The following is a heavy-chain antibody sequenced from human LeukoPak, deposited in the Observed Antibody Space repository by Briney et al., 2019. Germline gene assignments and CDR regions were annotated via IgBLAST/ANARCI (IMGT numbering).Heavy chain of an antibody. CDR3: AREAEDSSGPSYYFDY. V-gene: IGHV3-23*01. D-gene: IGHD6-19*01. J-gene: IGHJ4*02. Sequence: GGSLRLSCAASGFTFSSYAMSWVRQAPGKGLEWVSSISGSGSSTYYADSVKGRFTISRDNSKNTLFLQMNSLKADDTAVYYCAREAEDSSGPSYYFDYWGQGTLVTVSS. CDR1: GFTFSSYA. CDR2: ISGSGSST.